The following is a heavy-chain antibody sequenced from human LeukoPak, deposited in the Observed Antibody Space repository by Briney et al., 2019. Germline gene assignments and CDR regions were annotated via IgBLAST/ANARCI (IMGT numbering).Heavy chain of an antibody. D-gene: IGHD6-13*01. V-gene: IGHV1-69*01. CDR2: IIPIFATA. Sequence: SVKVSCRASGGTFSNYAISWVRQAPGQGLEWMGGIIPIFATANYAQKFQGRVTITADESTSTAYMELSRLRSEDTAMYYCASRQGSKAAAGRHWGQGTLVTVSS. J-gene: IGHJ4*02. CDR3: ASRQGSKAAAGRH. CDR1: GGTFSNYA.